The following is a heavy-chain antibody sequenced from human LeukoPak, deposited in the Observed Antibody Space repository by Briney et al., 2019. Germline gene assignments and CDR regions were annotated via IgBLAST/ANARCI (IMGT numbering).Heavy chain of an antibody. Sequence: SETLSLTCTVSGYSISSGYYWGWIRQPPGKGLEWIGSIYHSGSTYYNPSLKSRVTISVDTSKNQFSLKLSSVTAADTAVYYCARDLLIVDTSMVPYYYYGMDVWGQGTTLTVSS. CDR2: IYHSGST. V-gene: IGHV4-38-2*02. D-gene: IGHD5-18*01. CDR1: GYSISSGYY. CDR3: ARDLLIVDTSMVPYYYYGMDV. J-gene: IGHJ6*02.